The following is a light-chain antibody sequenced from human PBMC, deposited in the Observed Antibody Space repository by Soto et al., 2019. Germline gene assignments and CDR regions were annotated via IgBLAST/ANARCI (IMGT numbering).Light chain of an antibody. Sequence: EIVLTKSPLSLPVTPGEPASISCRSSQSLLHSNGYNYLDWYLQKPGQSPQVLIYLGSNRSSGVPDRFSGSGSGTDFTLKISRVEAEDVGVYYCMQALQTLLTSGGGTKVDIK. V-gene: IGKV2-28*01. CDR2: LGS. CDR3: MQALQTLLT. CDR1: QSLLHSNGYNY. J-gene: IGKJ4*01.